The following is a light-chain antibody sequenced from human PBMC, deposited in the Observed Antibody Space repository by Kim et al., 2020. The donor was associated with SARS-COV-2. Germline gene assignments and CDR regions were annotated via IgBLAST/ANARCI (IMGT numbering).Light chain of an antibody. V-gene: IGLV2-23*02. Sequence: QSVLTQPASVSGSPGQSITISCTGTSSDVGSYNFVSWYQQHPGKAPRLMIYEVSERPSGISNRFSGSKSGNTASLTISGLQAEDEADYYCCSYVSRGTYVFGAGTKVTVL. J-gene: IGLJ1*01. CDR3: CSYVSRGTYV. CDR1: SSDVGSYNF. CDR2: EVS.